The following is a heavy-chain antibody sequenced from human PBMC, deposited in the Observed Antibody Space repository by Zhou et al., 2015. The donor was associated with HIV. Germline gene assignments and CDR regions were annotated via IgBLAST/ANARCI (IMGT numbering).Heavy chain of an antibody. CDR1: GYTFTNYG. V-gene: IGHV1-18*01. D-gene: IGHD3-22*01. CDR3: ARALVTYYYDSSGYYSFDY. Sequence: QVQLVQSGAEVKKPGASVKVSCKASGYTFTNYGITWVRQAPGQGLEWMGGISTYNINAVYAQKFQGRITMSTDISTTTAYMELRSLRSEDTAVYYCARALVTYYYDSSGYYSFDYWGQGTLVTVSS. J-gene: IGHJ4*02. CDR2: ISTYNINA.